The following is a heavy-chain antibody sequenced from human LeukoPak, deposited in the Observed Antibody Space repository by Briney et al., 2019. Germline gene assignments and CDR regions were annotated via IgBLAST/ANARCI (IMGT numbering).Heavy chain of an antibody. V-gene: IGHV3-30*04. CDR3: ARDLSDYGDYTFAEYFQH. CDR1: GFTFSSYA. D-gene: IGHD4-17*01. J-gene: IGHJ1*01. CDR2: ISYDGSNK. Sequence: GRSLRLSCAASGFTFSSYAMHWVRQAPGKGLEWVAVISYDGSNKYYADSVKGRFTISRDNSKNTLYLQMNGLRAEDTAVYYCARDLSDYGDYTFAEYFQHWGQGTLVTVSS.